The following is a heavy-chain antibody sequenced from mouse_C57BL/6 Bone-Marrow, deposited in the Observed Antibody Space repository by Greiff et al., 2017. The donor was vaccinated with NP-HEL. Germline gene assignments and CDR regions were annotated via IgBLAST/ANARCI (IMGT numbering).Heavy chain of an antibody. D-gene: IGHD2-3*01. CDR3: ASQGTDAWFAY. Sequence: VQLQESGPELVKPGASVKISCKASGYAFSSYWMHWVKQRPGKGLEWIGRIYPGDGDTNYNAKFKGKATLTADKSSSTAYMELSSLTSEDSAVYFCASQGTDAWFAYWGQGTLLTVSS. CDR1: GYAFSSYW. V-gene: IGHV1-82*01. J-gene: IGHJ3*01. CDR2: IYPGDGDT.